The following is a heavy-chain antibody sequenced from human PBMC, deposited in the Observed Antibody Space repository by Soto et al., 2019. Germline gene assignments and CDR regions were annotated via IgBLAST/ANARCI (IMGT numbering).Heavy chain of an antibody. Sequence: ASVKVSWKAAGDTFTSYGISWVRQAPGQGLERMGWISAYNGNTNYAQKLQGRVTMTTDTSPSTAYKELRSLRSDDKAVNYRARAWAAAGPGDYWVQGTLVTVS. D-gene: IGHD6-13*01. CDR3: ARAWAAAGPGDY. CDR1: GDTFTSYG. J-gene: IGHJ4*02. V-gene: IGHV1-18*04. CDR2: ISAYNGNT.